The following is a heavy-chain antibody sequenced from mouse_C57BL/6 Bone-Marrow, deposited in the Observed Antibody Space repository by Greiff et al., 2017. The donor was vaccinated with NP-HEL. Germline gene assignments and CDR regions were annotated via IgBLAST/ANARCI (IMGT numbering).Heavy chain of an antibody. CDR3: TTVVAPGAMDY. CDR2: IDPENGDT. V-gene: IGHV14-4*01. D-gene: IGHD1-1*01. J-gene: IGHJ4*01. Sequence: EVKLVESGAELVRPGASVKLSCTASGFNIKDDYMHWVKQRPEQGLEWIGWIDPENGDTEYASKFQGKATITADTSSNTAYLQLSSLTSEDTAVYYCTTVVAPGAMDYWGQGTSVTVSS. CDR1: GFNIKDDY.